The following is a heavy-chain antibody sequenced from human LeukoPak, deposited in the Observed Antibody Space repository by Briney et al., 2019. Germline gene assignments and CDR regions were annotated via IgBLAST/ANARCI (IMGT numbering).Heavy chain of an antibody. D-gene: IGHD3-16*02. J-gene: IGHJ6*03. CDR2: IKEDGSEK. CDR1: GFSFSTYW. CDR3: ARRSYRGVIGLYYYYYMDV. Sequence: GGSLRLSCVASGFSFSTYWMSWVRQAPGKGLEWVANIKEDGSEKYYVDSVKGRFTMSRDNAKNSVYLQMNRLRVEDTAVYYCARRSYRGVIGLYYYYYMDVWGKGAPVTVSS. V-gene: IGHV3-7*01.